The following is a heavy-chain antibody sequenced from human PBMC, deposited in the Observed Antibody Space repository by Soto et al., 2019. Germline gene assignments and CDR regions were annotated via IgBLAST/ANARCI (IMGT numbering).Heavy chain of an antibody. D-gene: IGHD3-10*01. CDR2: IAYDGSNK. CDR1: GFSFSNYG. Sequence: CAASGFSFSNYGMHWVRQAPGKGQERVAVIAYDGSNKYYPDSVKGRFTISRDNSKNTLYLQMDSLRAEDTAVYYCARDQHYNSGSLFAYWGQGNLVTVSS. CDR3: ARDQHYNSGSLFAY. J-gene: IGHJ4*02. V-gene: IGHV3-30*03.